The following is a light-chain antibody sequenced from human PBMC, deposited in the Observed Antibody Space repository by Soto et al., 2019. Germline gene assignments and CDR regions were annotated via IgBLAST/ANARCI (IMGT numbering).Light chain of an antibody. CDR1: QSISSY. CDR3: QQYGSSLTWT. J-gene: IGKJ1*01. V-gene: IGKV1-39*01. CDR2: AAS. Sequence: DIQITQSPSTLSASVGDRVTITCRASQSISSYLNWYQQKPGKAPKLLIYAASSLQGGVPSRFSGSGSGTDFTLTISRLEPEDFAVYYCQQYGSSLTWTFGQGTKVDI.